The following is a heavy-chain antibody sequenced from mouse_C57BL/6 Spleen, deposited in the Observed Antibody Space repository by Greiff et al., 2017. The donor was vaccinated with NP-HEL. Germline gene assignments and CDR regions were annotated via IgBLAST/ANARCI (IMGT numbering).Heavy chain of an antibody. CDR2: ISDGGSYT. CDR1: GFTFSSYA. CDR3: ARESGNFYWYFDV. D-gene: IGHD2-1*01. V-gene: IGHV5-4*01. Sequence: DVMLVESGGGLVKPGGSLKLSCAASGFTFSSYAMSWVRQTPEKRLEWVATISDGGSYTYYPDNVKGRFTISRDNAKNNLYLQMSHLKSEDTAMYYCARESGNFYWYFDVWGTGTTVTVSS. J-gene: IGHJ1*03.